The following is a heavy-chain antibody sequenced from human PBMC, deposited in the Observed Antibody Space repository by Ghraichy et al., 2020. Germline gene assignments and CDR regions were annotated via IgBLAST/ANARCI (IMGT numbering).Heavy chain of an antibody. CDR1: GFTFSDYY. J-gene: IGHJ3*02. V-gene: IGHV3-11*01. CDR3: ARDFLGGNGAFDI. CDR2: ISSSGSTI. Sequence: LSLTCAASGFTFSDYYMSWIRQAPGKGLEWVSYISSSGSTIYYADSVKGRFTISRDNAKNSLYLQMNSLRAEDTAVYYCARDFLGGNGAFDIWGQGTMVTVSS. D-gene: IGHD4-23*01.